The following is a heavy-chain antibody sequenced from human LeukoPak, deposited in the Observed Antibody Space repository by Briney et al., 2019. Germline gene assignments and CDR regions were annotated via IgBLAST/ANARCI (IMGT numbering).Heavy chain of an antibody. D-gene: IGHD2-15*01. CDR1: GFTFSSYA. CDR3: AKGNTGSFYSASDY. Sequence: GGSLRLSCAASGFTFSSYAMSWVRQAPGKGLEWVSAISGSGGSTYYADSVKGRFTISRDNSKNTLYLQMNSLRAEDTAVYYCAKGNTGSFYSASDYWGQGTLVTVSS. J-gene: IGHJ4*02. CDR2: ISGSGGST. V-gene: IGHV3-23*01.